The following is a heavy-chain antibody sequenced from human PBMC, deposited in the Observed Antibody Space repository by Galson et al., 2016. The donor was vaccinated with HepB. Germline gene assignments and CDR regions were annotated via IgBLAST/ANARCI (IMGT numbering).Heavy chain of an antibody. V-gene: IGHV2-5*02. J-gene: IGHJ4*02. Sequence: LVKPTQTLTLTCTFSGFSLTTYGVSVGWIRQPPGKALEWLALIYWDDDDRYSPSLKSRLTITKDTSKNQVVLTMTNMDPVDTATYFCARRPTFYGSGSQYYFDNWGQGALVTVSS. CDR1: GFSLTTYGVS. D-gene: IGHD3-10*01. CDR2: IYWDDDD. CDR3: ARRPTFYGSGSQYYFDN.